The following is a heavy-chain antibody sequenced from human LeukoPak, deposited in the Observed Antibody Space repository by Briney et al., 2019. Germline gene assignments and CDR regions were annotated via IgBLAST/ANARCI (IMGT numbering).Heavy chain of an antibody. CDR3: ARGNSYGYWWYFDL. J-gene: IGHJ2*01. D-gene: IGHD5-18*01. Sequence: SETLSLTCTVSGGSISSYYWSWIRQPPGKGLEWIGYIYYSGSTSYNPSLKSRVTISADTSENQFSLNVRSVTAADTAVYYCARGNSYGYWWYFDLWGRGTLVTVSS. CDR1: GGSISSYY. V-gene: IGHV4-59*01. CDR2: IYYSGST.